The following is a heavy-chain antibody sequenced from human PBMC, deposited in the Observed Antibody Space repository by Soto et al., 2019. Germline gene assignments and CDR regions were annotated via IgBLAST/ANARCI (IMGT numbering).Heavy chain of an antibody. D-gene: IGHD3-22*01. Sequence: SETLSVTCTVAGGYISSTDYFWGWKSQPPGKGLEWIGSIHHTGSTYYNPSLKSRVTVSVDTSKNQFSLKLTPVTAADTAVYYCARQRDYYDTSGDSYFDYWGQGTLVTVSS. J-gene: IGHJ4*02. CDR3: ARQRDYYDTSGDSYFDY. CDR2: IHHTGST. V-gene: IGHV4-39*01. CDR1: GGYISSTDYF.